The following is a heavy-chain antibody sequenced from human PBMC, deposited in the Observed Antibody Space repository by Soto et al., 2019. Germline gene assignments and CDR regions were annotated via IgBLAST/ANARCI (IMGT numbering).Heavy chain of an antibody. J-gene: IGHJ6*02. V-gene: IGHV4-59*01. CDR2: IYYSGST. Sequence: SETLSLTCTVSGGSISSYYWSWIRQPPGKGLEWIGYIYYSGSTNYNPSLKSRVTISVDTSKNQFSLKLSSVTAADTAVYYCARADYGMDVWGQGTSVTVSS. CDR1: GGSISSYY. CDR3: ARADYGMDV.